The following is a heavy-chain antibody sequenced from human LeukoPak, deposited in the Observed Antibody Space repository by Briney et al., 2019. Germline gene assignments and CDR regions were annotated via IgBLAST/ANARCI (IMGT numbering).Heavy chain of an antibody. Sequence: GGSLRLSCAASGFTFSRYWMNWARQAPGKGLEWVASINHNGNVNYYVDSVKGRFTISRDYAKNSLYLQMSNLRAEDTAVYFCARGGGLDVWGQGATVTVSS. CDR1: GFTFSRYW. CDR2: INHNGNVN. J-gene: IGHJ6*02. CDR3: ARGGGLDV. V-gene: IGHV3-7*03. D-gene: IGHD3-16*01.